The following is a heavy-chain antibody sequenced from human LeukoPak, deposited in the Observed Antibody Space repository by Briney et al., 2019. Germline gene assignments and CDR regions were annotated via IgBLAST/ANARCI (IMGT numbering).Heavy chain of an antibody. Sequence: GGSLRLSCAASGFTFSSYRMNWVSHAQGKGLGWVSSISSSSSYIYYADSVKGRFTISRDNAKNSLYLQMSSLRAEDTAVYYCARDSDPEYFQHWGQGTLVTVSS. CDR3: ARDSDPEYFQH. CDR1: GFTFSSYR. V-gene: IGHV3-21*01. J-gene: IGHJ1*01. CDR2: ISSSSSYI. D-gene: IGHD3-10*01.